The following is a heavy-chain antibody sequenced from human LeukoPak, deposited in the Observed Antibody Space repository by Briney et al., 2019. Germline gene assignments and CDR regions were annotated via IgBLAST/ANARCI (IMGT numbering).Heavy chain of an antibody. V-gene: IGHV1-24*01. D-gene: IGHD2-15*01. CDR1: GYTLTELS. J-gene: IGHJ6*04. CDR3: ATAGYCSGGSRYSRSYYGMDV. Sequence: GASVKVSCKVSGYTLTELSMHWVRQAPGQGLEWMGGFDPEDGETIYAQKFQGRVTMTEDTSTDTAYMELSSLRSEDTAVYYCATAGYCSGGSRYSRSYYGMDVWGKGTTVTVSS. CDR2: FDPEDGET.